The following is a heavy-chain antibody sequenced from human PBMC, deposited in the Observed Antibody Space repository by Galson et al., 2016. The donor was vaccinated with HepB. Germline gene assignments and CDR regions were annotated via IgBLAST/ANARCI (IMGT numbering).Heavy chain of an antibody. CDR1: GFTFSRYG. CDR3: ARDSFTIFGVTPNWFDP. J-gene: IGHJ5*02. V-gene: IGHV3-33*01. Sequence: FLRLSCAASGFTFSRYGMHWVRQAPGKGLEWVAVILYDGSKKYYADSVKGRFTISRDNSKNTLYLQMNSLRAEDTAVYYCARDSFTIFGVTPNWFDPWGQGTLVTVPS. CDR2: ILYDGSKK. D-gene: IGHD3-3*01.